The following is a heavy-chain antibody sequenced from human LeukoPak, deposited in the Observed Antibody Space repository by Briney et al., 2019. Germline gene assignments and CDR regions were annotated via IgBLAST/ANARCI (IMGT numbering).Heavy chain of an antibody. Sequence: SETLSLTCTVSGGSISRYFWTWIRQPPGKALEWIGYKLYSGSTNYNPSLKSRVTISISASKNQFSLQLTSVTAADTAVYYCAGDNYFGSGSYLDPWGQGTLVTVSS. J-gene: IGHJ5*02. CDR1: GGSISRYF. V-gene: IGHV4-59*01. D-gene: IGHD3-10*01. CDR2: KLYSGST. CDR3: AGDNYFGSGSYLDP.